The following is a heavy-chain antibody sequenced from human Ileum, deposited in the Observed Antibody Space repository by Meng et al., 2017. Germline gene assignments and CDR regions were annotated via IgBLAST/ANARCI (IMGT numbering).Heavy chain of an antibody. V-gene: IGHV4-30-4*01. CDR3: ATRYHDSSPFDP. CDR2: IYYSGST. J-gene: IGHJ5*02. CDR1: GGSMRSGDNY. Sequence: QVQLQESGPGLVNPSQTLSLTCSVSGGSMRSGDNYWSWIRQPPGKGLEWIGYIYYSGSTYYTPSLKSRVIISVDQSKNQFSLRLSSVTAADTAVYYCATRYHDSSPFDPWGQGTLVTVSS. D-gene: IGHD3-22*01.